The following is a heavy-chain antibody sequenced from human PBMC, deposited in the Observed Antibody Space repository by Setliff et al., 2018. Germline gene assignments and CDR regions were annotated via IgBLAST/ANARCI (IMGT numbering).Heavy chain of an antibody. D-gene: IGHD1-26*01. V-gene: IGHV4-61*09. CDR3: ARSPSSGAYWNPRPFYSDY. J-gene: IGHJ4*02. CDR2: ISPSGST. CDR1: GASITSGGFY. Sequence: KSSETLSLTCSVSGASITSGGFYWTWIRQPAGKGLEWIGHISPSGSTTYNPSVKSRVTISLDTSKNHFSLKLDSVTVADTALYYRARSPSSGAYWNPRPFYSDYWARGTLVTVSS.